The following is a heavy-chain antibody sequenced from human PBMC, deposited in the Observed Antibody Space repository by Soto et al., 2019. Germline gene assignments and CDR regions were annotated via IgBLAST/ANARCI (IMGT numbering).Heavy chain of an antibody. CDR2: ISGSGGST. CDR1: GFTCSSYA. Sequence: EVQLLESGGGLVQPGGSLRLSCAASGFTCSSYAMSWVRQAPGKGLEWVSAISGSGGSTYYADSVKGRFTISRDNSKNTLYLQMNSLRAEDTAVYYCAKAQDIVVVPSVWGQGTTVTVSS. D-gene: IGHD2-2*01. CDR3: AKAQDIVVVPSV. J-gene: IGHJ6*02. V-gene: IGHV3-23*01.